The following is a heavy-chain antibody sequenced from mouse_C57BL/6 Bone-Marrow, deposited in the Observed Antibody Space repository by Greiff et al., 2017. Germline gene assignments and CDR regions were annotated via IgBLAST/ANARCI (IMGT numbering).Heavy chain of an antibody. J-gene: IGHJ3*01. CDR3: ARQLRGWFAY. CDR1: GYTFTSYW. D-gene: IGHD3-2*02. V-gene: IGHV1-55*01. CDR2: IYPGSGSN. Sequence: QVHVKQPGAELVKPGASVKMSCKASGYTFTSYWITWVKQRPGQGLEWIGDIYPGSGSNNYNEKFKSKATLTVDTSSSTAYMQLSSLTSEDSAVYYCARQLRGWFAYWGQGTLVTVSA.